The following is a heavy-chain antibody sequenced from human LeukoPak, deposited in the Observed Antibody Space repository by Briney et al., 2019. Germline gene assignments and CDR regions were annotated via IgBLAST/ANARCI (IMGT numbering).Heavy chain of an antibody. V-gene: IGHV6-1*01. J-gene: IGHJ6*02. D-gene: IGHD4-11*01. CDR3: ARDLGSNGFYYYYGMDV. Sequence: SQTLSLTCALSGDSVSSNSAAWNWIRQSPSRGLEWLGRTYYRSKWYNDYAVSVKSRITINPDTSKNQFSLQLNSVTPEDTAVYYCARDLGSNGFYYYYGMDVWGQGTTVTVSS. CDR2: TYYRSKWYN. CDR1: GDSVSSNSAA.